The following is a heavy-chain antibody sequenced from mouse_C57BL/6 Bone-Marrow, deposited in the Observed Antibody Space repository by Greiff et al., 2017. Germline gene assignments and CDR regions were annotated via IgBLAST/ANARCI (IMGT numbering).Heavy chain of an antibody. V-gene: IGHV1-76*01. CDR3: ARRITWYFDV. J-gene: IGHJ1*03. D-gene: IGHD1-1*01. CDR1: GYTFTDYY. Sequence: QVHVKQSGAELVRPGASVKLSCKASGYTFTDYYINWVKQRPGQGLEWIARIYPGSGNTYYNEKFKGKATLTAEKSSSTAYMQLSSLTSEDSAVYFCARRITWYFDVWGTGTTVTVSS. CDR2: IYPGSGNT.